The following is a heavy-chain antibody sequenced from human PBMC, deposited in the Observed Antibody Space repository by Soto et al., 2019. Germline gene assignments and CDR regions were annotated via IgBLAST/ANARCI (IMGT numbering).Heavy chain of an antibody. J-gene: IGHJ4*02. Sequence: EVQLVESGGDLVQPGGSLRLSCTASGFTLSTYAMNWVRQAPGKGLEWVSYISGSSSTIYYADSVRGRFTISRDNAKNSLYLQMNCLRAEDTAVYYCARRQYSTSWQFDYWGQGTLVTVSS. D-gene: IGHD6-13*01. CDR2: ISGSSSTI. V-gene: IGHV3-48*01. CDR1: GFTLSTYA. CDR3: ARRQYSTSWQFDY.